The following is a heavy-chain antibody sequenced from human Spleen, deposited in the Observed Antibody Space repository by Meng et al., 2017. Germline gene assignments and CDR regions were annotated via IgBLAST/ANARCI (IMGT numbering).Heavy chain of an antibody. CDR3: ARELQLVRYYFDY. V-gene: IGHV4-39*07. CDR2: IYYSGRT. D-gene: IGHD6-13*01. Sequence: SETLSLTCTVSGGSISSSSYYWGWIRQPPGKGLEWIGSIYYSGRTYYNPSLKSRVTISVDTSKNQFSLQLNSVTAADTAVYYCARELQLVRYYFDYWGQGTLVTVSS. CDR1: GGSISSSSYY. J-gene: IGHJ4*02.